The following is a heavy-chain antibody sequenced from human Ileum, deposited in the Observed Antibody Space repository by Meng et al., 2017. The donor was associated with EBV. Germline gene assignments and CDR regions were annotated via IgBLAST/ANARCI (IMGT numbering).Heavy chain of an antibody. CDR3: ARGSGAGGRDWFDP. CDR1: VNTFINRD. Sequence: QLGHLWAELKKQGASGKASCKASVNTFINRDSNWVRQAAGQGLESIGWMNSYTGNAGYAQKFRGRVTMTRDTSINTAYLEVISLTSEDTAVYYCARGSGAGGRDWFDPWGQGTLVTVSS. J-gene: IGHJ5*02. CDR2: MNSYTGNA. D-gene: IGHD3-16*01. V-gene: IGHV1-8*01.